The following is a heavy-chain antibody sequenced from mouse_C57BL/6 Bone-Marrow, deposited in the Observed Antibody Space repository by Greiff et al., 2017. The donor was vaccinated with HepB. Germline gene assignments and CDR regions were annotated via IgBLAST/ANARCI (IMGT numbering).Heavy chain of an antibody. D-gene: IGHD1-1*01. CDR3: SREMTTVVSPSMDY. Sequence: QVHVKQSGTELVKPGASVKLSCKASGYTFTSDWMHWVKQRPGQGLEWIGNINPSNGGTNYNDKIKRKATLTVDKSSSTAYMQLSSLTSEDSAVYYCSREMTTVVSPSMDYWGQGTSVTVSS. J-gene: IGHJ4*01. V-gene: IGHV1-53*01. CDR1: GYTFTSDW. CDR2: INPSNGGT.